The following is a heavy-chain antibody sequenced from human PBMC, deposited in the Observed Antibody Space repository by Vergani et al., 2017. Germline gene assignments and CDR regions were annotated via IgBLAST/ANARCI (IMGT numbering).Heavy chain of an antibody. CDR3: TKGSRGYTGYFFDY. V-gene: IGHV3-23*01. CDR2: ISGSGVSA. J-gene: IGHJ4*02. D-gene: IGHD5-12*01. CDR1: EFTFSNYA. Sequence: EVQLLESGGGLVQPGGSLRLTCAASEFTFSNYAMNWVRQAPGKGLEWVSGISGSGVSAYYTDSVKGRFTISRDNSKNMLFLQMNSLRADDTAVYYCTKGSRGYTGYFFDYWGQGTLATVSS.